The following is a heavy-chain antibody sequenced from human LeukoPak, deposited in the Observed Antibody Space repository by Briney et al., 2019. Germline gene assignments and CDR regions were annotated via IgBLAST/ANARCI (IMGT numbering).Heavy chain of an antibody. Sequence: RSSETLSLTCTISGGSISSYYWSWIRQPPGKGLEWIGYVYYSGSTNYNPSLKSRVTISVDTSQNQFSLKLSSVTAADTAVYYCARGVGGYTYFDFWGQGTLVTVSS. V-gene: IGHV4-59*01. CDR1: GGSISSYY. CDR3: ARGVGGYTYFDF. D-gene: IGHD3-22*01. J-gene: IGHJ4*02. CDR2: VYYSGST.